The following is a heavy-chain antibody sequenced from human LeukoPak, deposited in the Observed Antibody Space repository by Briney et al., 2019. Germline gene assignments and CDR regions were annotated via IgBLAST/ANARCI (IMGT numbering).Heavy chain of an antibody. D-gene: IGHD4-17*01. Sequence: PGGSLRLSCAASGFTFSSYGMHWVRQAPGKGLEWVAVIWYDGSNKYYADSVKGRFTISRDNSKNTLYLQMNSLRAEDTAVYYCARIKPNGYGDYVGFFDIWGQGTMVTVSS. J-gene: IGHJ3*02. CDR1: GFTFSSYG. V-gene: IGHV3-33*01. CDR3: ARIKPNGYGDYVGFFDI. CDR2: IWYDGSNK.